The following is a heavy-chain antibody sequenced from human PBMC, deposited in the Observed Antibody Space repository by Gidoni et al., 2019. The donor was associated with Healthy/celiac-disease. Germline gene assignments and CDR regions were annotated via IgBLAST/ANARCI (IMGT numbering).Heavy chain of an antibody. Sequence: EVQLVESGGGLVQPGGSLRLSCAASGFTVSSNYMSWVRQAPGKGLEWFSVIYSGGSTYYADSVKGRFTISRDNSKNTLYLQMNSLRAEDTAVYYCAGIQKKLYFDYWGQGTLVTVSS. J-gene: IGHJ4*02. CDR2: IYSGGST. D-gene: IGHD3-3*02. CDR3: AGIQKKLYFDY. V-gene: IGHV3-66*01. CDR1: GFTVSSNY.